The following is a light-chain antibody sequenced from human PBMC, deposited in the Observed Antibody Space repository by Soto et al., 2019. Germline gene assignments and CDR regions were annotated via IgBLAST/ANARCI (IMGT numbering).Light chain of an antibody. V-gene: IGKV1-6*01. CDR1: QAMRND. J-gene: IGKJ1*01. CDR2: AAS. Sequence: AIQMTQSPSSLSASVGDRVTITCRASQAMRNDLGWYQQKPGKAPKLLIYAASSLQSGVPSRFSGSGSGTDFTLTISSLQPEDFATYYCLQYYNYPWTFGQGTKVEIK. CDR3: LQYYNYPWT.